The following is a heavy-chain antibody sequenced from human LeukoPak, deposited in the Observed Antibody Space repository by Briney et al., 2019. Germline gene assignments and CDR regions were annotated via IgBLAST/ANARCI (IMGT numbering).Heavy chain of an antibody. Sequence: GGSLRLSCAASGFTFSSYAMSWVRQAPGKGLEWVSAISGSGGSTYYADSVKGRFTISRDNSKNTLYLQMNSLRAEDTAVYYCAKGMYYYDSSGYYGGAYFDYWGQGTLVTVSS. CDR3: AKGMYYYDSSGYYGGAYFDY. J-gene: IGHJ4*02. D-gene: IGHD3-22*01. CDR1: GFTFSSYA. CDR2: ISGSGGST. V-gene: IGHV3-23*01.